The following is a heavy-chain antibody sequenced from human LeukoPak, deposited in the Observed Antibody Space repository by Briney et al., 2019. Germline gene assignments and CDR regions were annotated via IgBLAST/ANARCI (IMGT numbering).Heavy chain of an antibody. CDR2: ISHSGST. D-gene: IGHD6-13*01. CDR3: ARGGQIAAAGTTYFDY. Sequence: SETLSLTCTVSGGSISSGGYYWSWIRQPPGKGLEWIGYISHSGSTYYNPSLKSRVTISVDTSKNQFSLKLSSVTAADTAVYYCARGGQIAAAGTTYFDYWGQGTLVTVSS. CDR1: GGSISSGGYY. V-gene: IGHV4-61*08. J-gene: IGHJ4*02.